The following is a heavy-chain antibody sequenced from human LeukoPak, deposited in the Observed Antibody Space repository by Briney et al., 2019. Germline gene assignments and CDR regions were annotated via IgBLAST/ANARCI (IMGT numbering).Heavy chain of an antibody. V-gene: IGHV3-30*18. CDR2: ISYDGSNK. CDR3: AKSLASIAWYGDY. J-gene: IGHJ4*02. Sequence: SGGSLRLSCAASGFTLSSYWMHWVRQAPGKGLEWVAVISYDGSNKYYADSVKGRFTISRDNSKNTLYLQMNSLRAEDTAVYYCAKSLASIAWYGDYWGQGTLVTVSS. D-gene: IGHD6-13*01. CDR1: GFTLSSYW.